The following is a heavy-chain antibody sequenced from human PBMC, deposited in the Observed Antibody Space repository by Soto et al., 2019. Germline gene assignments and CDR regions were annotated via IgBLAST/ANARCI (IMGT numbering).Heavy chain of an antibody. J-gene: IGHJ4*02. V-gene: IGHV3-33*01. CDR3: ARDGGDLVVRVLSGVDY. Sequence: QVQLVESGGGVVQPGRSLRLSCAASGFTFSSYGMHWVRQAPGKGLEWVAVIWYDGSNKYYADSVKGRFTISRDNSKNTLYLQMNSLRAEDTAVYYCARDGGDLVVRVLSGVDYWGQGTLVTVSS. CDR2: IWYDGSNK. CDR1: GFTFSSYG. D-gene: IGHD2-21*01.